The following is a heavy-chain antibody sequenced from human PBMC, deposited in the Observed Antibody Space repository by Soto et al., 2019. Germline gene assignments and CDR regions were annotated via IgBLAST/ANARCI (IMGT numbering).Heavy chain of an antibody. J-gene: IGHJ6*02. CDR2: IKQDGSEQ. CDR1: GFTFSGYW. V-gene: IGHV3-7*05. Sequence: EVQLVESGGGLVQPGGSLRLSCAASGFTFSGYWMSWVRQAPGKGLEWVANIKQDGSEQFYVDSVKGRFTISRDNAKNALYLQMNSLRAEDTAVYYCAREAVWGQGTTVTVSS. CDR3: AREAV.